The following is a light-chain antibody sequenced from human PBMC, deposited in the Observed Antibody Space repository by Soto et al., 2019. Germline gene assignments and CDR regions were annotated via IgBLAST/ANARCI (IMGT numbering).Light chain of an antibody. CDR2: DAS. CDR1: QSVSSY. Sequence: EIVLTQSPATLSLSLGERPTLSCMASQSVSSYLAWYHQKPGQAPRLLIYDASNRATGIPARFSGSGSGTDFTLTISRLEPEDFAVYYCQQRSNWPPWTFGQGTKVDI. CDR3: QQRSNWPPWT. V-gene: IGKV3-11*01. J-gene: IGKJ1*01.